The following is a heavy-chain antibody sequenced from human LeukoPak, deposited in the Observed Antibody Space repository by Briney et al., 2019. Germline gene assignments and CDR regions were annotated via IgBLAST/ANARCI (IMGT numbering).Heavy chain of an antibody. CDR2: ITGSGDVT. Sequence: GGSLRLSCAASGFAFSGYVMTWGRQAPGKGLEWVSAITGSGDVTHYADSVKGRFSISRDNSKNTLYLLMSSLRGEDTAVYYCARGMVRGVSVDYWGQGTLVTVSS. V-gene: IGHV3-23*01. J-gene: IGHJ4*02. D-gene: IGHD3-10*01. CDR3: ARGMVRGVSVDY. CDR1: GFAFSGYV.